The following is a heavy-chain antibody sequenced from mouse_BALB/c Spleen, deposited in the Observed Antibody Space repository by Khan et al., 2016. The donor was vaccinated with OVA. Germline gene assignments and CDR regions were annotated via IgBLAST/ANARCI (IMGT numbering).Heavy chain of an antibody. J-gene: IGHJ3*01. Sequence: QIQLVQSGPELKKPGETIKISCKASGYTFTDYSMHWVKQAPGKGLKWMGWINTETGEPTYADDFKGRFAFSLATSASTAYLPINNLNNEDTATYCCARNVLYYYGSSPFAYWGQGTLVTVSA. CDR3: ARNVLYYYGSSPFAY. CDR1: GYTFTDYS. D-gene: IGHD1-1*01. V-gene: IGHV9-2-1*01. CDR2: INTETGEP.